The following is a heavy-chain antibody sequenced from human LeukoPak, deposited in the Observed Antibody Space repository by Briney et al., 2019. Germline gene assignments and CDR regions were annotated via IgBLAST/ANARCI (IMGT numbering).Heavy chain of an antibody. V-gene: IGHV3-7*01. D-gene: IGHD3-3*01. CDR3: MRQNRAYFFGH. CDR2: IRQDGSEK. J-gene: IGHJ1*01. Sequence: GGSLRLSCAASGFTLSSYWMTWGRQAPGKGLEWVANIRQDGSEKNYVDSVKGRFTISRDNAKNSLYLQMNSLRVEATAVYFCMRQNRAYFFGHWGQGTLVTVSS. CDR1: GFTLSSYW.